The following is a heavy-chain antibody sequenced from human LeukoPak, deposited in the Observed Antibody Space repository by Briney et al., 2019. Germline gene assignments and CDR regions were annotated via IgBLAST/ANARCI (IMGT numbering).Heavy chain of an antibody. CDR3: ARDLYSSSWYSQTDY. CDR1: GFTFSSYA. Sequence: GGSLRLSCAASGFTFSSYAMSWVRQAPGKGLEWVSAISGSGGSTYYADSVKGRFTISRDNSKNTLYLQMNSLRAEDTAVYYCARDLYSSSWYSQTDYWGQGTLVTVSS. J-gene: IGHJ4*02. D-gene: IGHD6-13*01. V-gene: IGHV3-23*01. CDR2: ISGSGGST.